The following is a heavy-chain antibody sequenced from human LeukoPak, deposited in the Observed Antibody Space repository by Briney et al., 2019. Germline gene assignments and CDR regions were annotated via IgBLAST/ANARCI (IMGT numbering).Heavy chain of an antibody. CDR1: GGSISSSSYY. D-gene: IGHD3-3*01. V-gene: IGHV4-39*01. CDR3: AGVLTTYDSETAPFDP. J-gene: IGHJ5*02. CDR2: IYYSGST. Sequence: SSETLSLTCTVSGGSISSSSYYWGWIRQPPGKGLEWIGSIYYSGSTYYNPSLKSRVTISVDTSKNQFSLKLSSVTAADTAVYYCAGVLTTYDSETAPFDPWGQGTLVTVSS.